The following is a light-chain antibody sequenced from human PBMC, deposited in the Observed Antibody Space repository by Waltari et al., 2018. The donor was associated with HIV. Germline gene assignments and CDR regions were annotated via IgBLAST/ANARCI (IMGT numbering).Light chain of an antibody. J-gene: IGLJ2*01. CDR2: DDN. CDR3: GSWDSSLSGVV. V-gene: IGLV1-51*01. Sequence: QSVLAQPPSVSAAPGQRVTISCSGSSSNVGNNYVYWYQHFPGTAPKLLIYDDNKRPSGIPDRFSGSKSGTSATLDITGLQTGDEADYYCGSWDSSLSGVVFGGGTKLSVL. CDR1: SSNVGNNY.